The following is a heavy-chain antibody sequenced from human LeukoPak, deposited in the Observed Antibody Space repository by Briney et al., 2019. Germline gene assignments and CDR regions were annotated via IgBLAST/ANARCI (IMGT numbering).Heavy chain of an antibody. CDR1: GGSISSGGYS. Sequence: PSETLSLTCAVSGGSISSGGYSWSWVRQPPGKGLEWIGYMSNSGSTYYNPSLKSRVTISVDTSKNQFSLKVTSVTAADTAVYYCARADSIFARGWFDPWGQGTLVTVSS. J-gene: IGHJ5*02. V-gene: IGHV4-30-4*07. CDR2: MSNSGST. CDR3: ARADSIFARGWFDP. D-gene: IGHD4-11*01.